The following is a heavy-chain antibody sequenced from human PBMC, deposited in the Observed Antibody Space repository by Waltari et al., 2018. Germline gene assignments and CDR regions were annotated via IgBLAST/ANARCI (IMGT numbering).Heavy chain of an antibody. D-gene: IGHD6-19*01. CDR2: ISGSGRSYI. CDR3: TRDLYGSGGDYFDP. J-gene: IGHJ4*02. V-gene: IGHV3-21*01. Sequence: DVQLVESGGGLAKPGGSLRLPVWASGSAFSSFGVNWVRQAPGRGLEWVASISGSGRSYIFYTDSVKGRFTISRDNAKNSLFLQMNSLRAEDTAVYYCTRDLYGSGGDYFDPWGQGTLVTVSS. CDR1: GSAFSSFG.